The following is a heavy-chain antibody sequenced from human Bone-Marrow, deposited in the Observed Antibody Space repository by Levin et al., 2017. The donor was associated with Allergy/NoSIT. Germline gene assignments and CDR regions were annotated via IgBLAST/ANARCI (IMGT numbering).Heavy chain of an antibody. V-gene: IGHV3-33*01. D-gene: IGHD6-19*01. Sequence: GGSLRLSCEASGFIFSSYGMHWVRQAPGKGLEWVAAIWYDGSEKHYAESVRGRFIISRDNSRKTLFLQMTGLRVDDTAVYFCASFISAWATLPPSQIGGSFDYWGLGKLVTVSS. CDR2: IWYDGSEK. CDR3: ASFISAWATLPPSQIGGSFDY. CDR1: GFIFSSYG. J-gene: IGHJ4*02.